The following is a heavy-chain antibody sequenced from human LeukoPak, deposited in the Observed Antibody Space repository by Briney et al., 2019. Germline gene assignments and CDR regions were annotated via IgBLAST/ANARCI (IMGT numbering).Heavy chain of an antibody. CDR3: ARDPSSLYYDFWSGYYPFDY. V-gene: IGHV1-18*01. D-gene: IGHD3-3*01. CDR2: ISAYNGNT. CDR1: GYTFTSYG. Sequence: ASVKVSCKASGYTFTSYGISWVRQAPGQGLEWMGWISAYNGNTNYAQKLQGRVTMTTDTSTSTAYMELRSLRSDDTAVYYCARDPSSLYYDFWSGYYPFDYWGQGTLVTVSS. J-gene: IGHJ4*02.